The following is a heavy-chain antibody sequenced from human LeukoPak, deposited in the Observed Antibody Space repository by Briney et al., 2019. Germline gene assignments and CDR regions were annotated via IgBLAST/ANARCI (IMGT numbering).Heavy chain of an antibody. Sequence: PSGTLSLTCAVSGGSISSSNWWSWVRQPPGKGLEWIGEIYHSGSTNYNPSLKSRVTISVDKSKNQFSLKLSSVTAADTAVYYCARELSGDTAMVTIKDAFDIWGQGTMVTVSS. CDR3: ARELSGDTAMVTIKDAFDI. CDR2: IYHSGST. D-gene: IGHD5-18*01. J-gene: IGHJ3*02. V-gene: IGHV4-4*02. CDR1: GGSISSSNW.